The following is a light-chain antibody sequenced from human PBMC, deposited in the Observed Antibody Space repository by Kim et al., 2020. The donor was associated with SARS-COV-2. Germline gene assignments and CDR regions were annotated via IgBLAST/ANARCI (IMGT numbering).Light chain of an antibody. V-gene: IGKV3-11*01. Sequence: SYPEEKPAHSCRQGRNVNTCLAWYQQEPGQPPRLLVLDAATRATGVPARFSSGGSGTAFTLTISSLEPEDFAVYYCQQRDNWPLTFGGGTKVDIK. CDR1: RNVNTC. CDR2: DAA. CDR3: QQRDNWPLT. J-gene: IGKJ4*01.